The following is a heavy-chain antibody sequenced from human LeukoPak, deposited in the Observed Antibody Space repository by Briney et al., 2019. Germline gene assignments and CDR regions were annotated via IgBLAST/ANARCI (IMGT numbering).Heavy chain of an antibody. V-gene: IGHV3-23*01. CDR2: ISGSGGST. CDR3: AKQKLLWFGEPFDY. J-gene: IGHJ4*02. CDR1: GFTFSSYA. D-gene: IGHD3-10*01. Sequence: PGGSLRLSCAASGFTFSSYAMSWVRQAPGKGLEWVSAISGSGGSTYYADSVKGRFTISRDNSKNTLYLQMNSLRAEDTAVYYYAKQKLLWFGEPFDYWGQGTLVTVSS.